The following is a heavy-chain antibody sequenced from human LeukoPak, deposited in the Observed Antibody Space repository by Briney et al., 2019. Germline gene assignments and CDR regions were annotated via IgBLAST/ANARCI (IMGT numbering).Heavy chain of an antibody. D-gene: IGHD3-22*01. J-gene: IGHJ4*02. CDR2: TYYRSKWYN. Sequence: SQTLSLTCAISGDSFSSNSAAWNWIRQSPSRGLEWLGRTYYRSKWYNDYAVSVKSRITINPDTSKNQFSLKLSSVTAADTAVYYCARAFGADDSSGYYFDYWGQGTLVTVSS. V-gene: IGHV6-1*01. CDR3: ARAFGADDSSGYYFDY. CDR1: GDSFSSNSAA.